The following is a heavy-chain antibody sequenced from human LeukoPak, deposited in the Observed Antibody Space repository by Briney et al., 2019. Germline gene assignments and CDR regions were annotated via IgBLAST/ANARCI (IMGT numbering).Heavy chain of an antibody. Sequence: GGSLRLSCAASGFTFSSYAMSWVRQAPGKGLEWVSAISGSGGSTYYADSVKGRFTISRDNSKNTLYLQMNSLRAEDTAVYYCAKDYRYRFGELYFDYWGQGTLVTVSS. CDR2: ISGSGGST. D-gene: IGHD3-10*01. J-gene: IGHJ4*02. CDR1: GFTFSSYA. V-gene: IGHV3-23*01. CDR3: AKDYRYRFGELYFDY.